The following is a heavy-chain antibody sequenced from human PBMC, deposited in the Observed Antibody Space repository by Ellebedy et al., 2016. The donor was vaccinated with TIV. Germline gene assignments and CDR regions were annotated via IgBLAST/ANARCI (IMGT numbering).Heavy chain of an antibody. D-gene: IGHD3-10*01. CDR2: MNPNSGNT. J-gene: IGHJ4*02. Sequence: ASVKVSXXASGYTFTSYDINWVRQATGQGLEWMGWMNPNSGNTGYAQKFQGRVTMTRNTSISTAYMELSSLRSEDTAVYYCARGLYGSGGDNDYWGQGTLVTVSS. CDR1: GYTFTSYD. V-gene: IGHV1-8*01. CDR3: ARGLYGSGGDNDY.